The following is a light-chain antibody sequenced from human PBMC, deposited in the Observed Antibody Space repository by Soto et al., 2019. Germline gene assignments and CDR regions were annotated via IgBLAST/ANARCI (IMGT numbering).Light chain of an antibody. CDR2: DAS. Sequence: DIQMTQSPSTLSASVGDRVTITCRASPSVSSRLAWYQQKPGKAPKLLIFDASNLESGVPSRFSGSGSGTEFTLTITGLQPDDFATYYCQHLRTFGQGTKVDIK. V-gene: IGKV1-5*01. CDR3: QHLRT. CDR1: PSVSSR. J-gene: IGKJ1*01.